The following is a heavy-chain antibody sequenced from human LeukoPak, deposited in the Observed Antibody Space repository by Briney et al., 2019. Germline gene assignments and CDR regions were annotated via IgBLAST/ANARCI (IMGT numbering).Heavy chain of an antibody. CDR3: ARLELYDYGSGSYPPPDY. CDR1: GYSFTSYW. D-gene: IGHD3-10*01. V-gene: IGHV5-51*01. CDR2: IYPGDSDT. Sequence: KGGESLKISCKGSGYSFTSYWIGWVRQMPGKGLEWMGIIYPGDSDTRYSPSFQGQVTISADKSISTAYLQWSSLKASDTAMYYCARLELYDYGSGSYPPPDYWGQGTLVTVSS. J-gene: IGHJ4*02.